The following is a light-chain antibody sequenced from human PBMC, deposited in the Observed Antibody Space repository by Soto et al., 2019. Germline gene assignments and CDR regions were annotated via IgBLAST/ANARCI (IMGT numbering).Light chain of an antibody. CDR2: GNS. CDR3: QSYDSSLGGYLV. V-gene: IGLV1-40*01. Sequence: QAVVTQPPSVSGAPGQRVTISCTGSSSNIGAGYNVHWYQHLPGTAPKLLIYGNSNRLSGVPARFSGSKSGTSASLAITGLQTEDEADYYCQSYDSSLGGYLVFGTGTKVTV. CDR1: SSNIGAGYN. J-gene: IGLJ1*01.